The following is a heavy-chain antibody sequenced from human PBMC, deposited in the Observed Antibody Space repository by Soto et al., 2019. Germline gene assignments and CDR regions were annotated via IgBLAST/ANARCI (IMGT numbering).Heavy chain of an antibody. CDR3: ARDAPDYCGGDCYP. CDR1: GYTFTSYD. D-gene: IGHD2-21*02. CDR2: MNPNSGNT. V-gene: IGHV1-8*01. J-gene: IGHJ5*02. Sequence: QVQLVQSGAEVKKPGASVKVSCKTSGYTFTSYDINWVRQATGQGLEWMGWMNPNSGNTGYAQKFQGRVTMTRNTSISTAYMELSSLRSKDTAVYYCARDAPDYCGGDCYPWGQGTLVTVSS.